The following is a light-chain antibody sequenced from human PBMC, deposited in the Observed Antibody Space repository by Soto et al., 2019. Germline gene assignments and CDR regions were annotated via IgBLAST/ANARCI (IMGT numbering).Light chain of an antibody. Sequence: QSALTQPASVSGSPGQSITISCTGTSSDVGGYNSVYWYQQHPGTAPKLMIYDVSNRPSGVSNRFSGSKSANTASLTISGLQAADEGDYYCSSYTSSDTSVFGTGTKVTVL. J-gene: IGLJ1*01. CDR3: SSYTSSDTSV. CDR2: DVS. CDR1: SSDVGGYNS. V-gene: IGLV2-14*01.